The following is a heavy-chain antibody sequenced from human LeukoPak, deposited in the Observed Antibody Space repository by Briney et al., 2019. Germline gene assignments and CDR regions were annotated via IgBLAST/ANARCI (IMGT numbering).Heavy chain of an antibody. Sequence: ASVKVSCKASGYAFTGYFIHWVRQAPGQGFEWMGWINPHSGDTDYSQNFQGRVTITRDTSTSTAYMELSRLRSDDTAVYYCAREETNWGDAFDIWGQGAMVTVSS. CDR3: AREETNWGDAFDI. J-gene: IGHJ3*02. D-gene: IGHD7-27*01. V-gene: IGHV1-2*02. CDR1: GYAFTGYF. CDR2: INPHSGDT.